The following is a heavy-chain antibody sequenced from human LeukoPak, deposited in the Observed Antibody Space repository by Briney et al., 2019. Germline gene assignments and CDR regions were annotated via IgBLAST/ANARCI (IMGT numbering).Heavy chain of an antibody. CDR2: ISGSGNSA. Sequence: GSLRLSCAASGFTFSSYSMNWVRQAPGKGLEWVSAISGSGNSAYYADSVKGRFTISRDNSKNTLYLQMNSLRAEDTAVYYCAARSGWNDYWGQGTLVTVSS. CDR3: AARSGWNDY. CDR1: GFTFSSYS. V-gene: IGHV3-23*01. D-gene: IGHD6-19*01. J-gene: IGHJ4*02.